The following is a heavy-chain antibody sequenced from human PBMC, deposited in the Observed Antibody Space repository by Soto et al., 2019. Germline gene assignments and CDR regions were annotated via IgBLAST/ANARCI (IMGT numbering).Heavy chain of an antibody. CDR3: ARVSGSYLVYFDY. Sequence: PGGSLRLSCAASGFTFSDYYMSWIRQAPGKGLEWVSYISSSSSYTNYADSVKGRFTISRDNAKNSLYLQMNSLRAEDTAVYYCARVSGSYLVYFDYWGQGTLVTVSS. V-gene: IGHV3-11*05. D-gene: IGHD1-26*01. CDR2: ISSSSSYT. CDR1: GFTFSDYY. J-gene: IGHJ4*02.